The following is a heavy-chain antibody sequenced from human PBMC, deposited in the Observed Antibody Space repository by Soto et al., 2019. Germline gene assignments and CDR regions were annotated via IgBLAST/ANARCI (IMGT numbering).Heavy chain of an antibody. Sequence: SETLSLTCAVSGYSITRGYYWGWIRQPPGKGLEWIGSIYHSGSTYYNPSLKSRVTISVDTSKNQFSLKLSSVTAADTAVYYCERLFLEWLLDYWGQGTLVTVSS. CDR1: GYSITRGYY. D-gene: IGHD3-3*01. CDR2: IYHSGST. CDR3: ERLFLEWLLDY. V-gene: IGHV4-38-2*01. J-gene: IGHJ4*02.